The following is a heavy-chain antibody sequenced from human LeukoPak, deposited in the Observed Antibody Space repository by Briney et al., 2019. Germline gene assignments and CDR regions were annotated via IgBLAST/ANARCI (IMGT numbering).Heavy chain of an antibody. Sequence: GGSLRLSCAASGFTFSSYAMHWVRQAPGKGLEWVGRTRNKANSYTTEYAASVKGRFTISRDDSKNSLYLQMNSLKTEDTAVYYCAREPTADAFDIWGQGTMVTVSS. V-gene: IGHV3-72*01. CDR1: GFTFSSYA. J-gene: IGHJ3*02. CDR2: TRNKANSYTT. CDR3: AREPTADAFDI. D-gene: IGHD4-17*01.